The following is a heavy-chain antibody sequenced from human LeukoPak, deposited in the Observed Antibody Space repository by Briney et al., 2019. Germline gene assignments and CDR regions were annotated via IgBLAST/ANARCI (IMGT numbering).Heavy chain of an antibody. Sequence: SETLSLTCTVSGGSISSYYWSWIRQPPGKGLEWIGYIYYSGSTNYNPSLKSRVTISVGTSKNQFSLKLSSVTAADTAVYYCARGTEYYYGSGSDAFDIWGQGTMVTVSS. CDR1: GGSISSYY. CDR2: IYYSGST. CDR3: ARGTEYYYGSGSDAFDI. V-gene: IGHV4-59*01. J-gene: IGHJ3*02. D-gene: IGHD3-10*01.